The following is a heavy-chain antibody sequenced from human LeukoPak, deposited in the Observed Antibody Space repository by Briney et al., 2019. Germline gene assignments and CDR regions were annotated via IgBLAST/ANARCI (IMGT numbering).Heavy chain of an antibody. V-gene: IGHV1-18*01. CDR2: ISAYNGNT. CDR3: ARVKAPYCGGDCYPAGGYMDV. CDR1: GYTFTSYG. Sequence: ASVKVSCKASGYTFTSYGISWVRQAPGQGLEWMGWISAYNGNTNYAQKLQGRVTMTTDTSTSTAYMELRSLRSDDTAVYYCARVKAPYCGGDCYPAGGYMDVWGKGTTVTISS. D-gene: IGHD2-21*02. J-gene: IGHJ6*03.